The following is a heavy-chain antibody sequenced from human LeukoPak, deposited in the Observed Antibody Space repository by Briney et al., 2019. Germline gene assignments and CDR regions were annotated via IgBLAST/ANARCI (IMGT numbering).Heavy chain of an antibody. CDR2: IYYSGST. V-gene: IGHV4-30-4*08. J-gene: IGHJ3*02. D-gene: IGHD3-22*01. CDR3: AGSSITMIVVVRAPYFDI. Sequence: SQTLSLTCTVSGGSISSGDYYWSWIRQPPGKGLEWIGYIYYSGSTYYNPSLKSRVTISVDTSKNQFSLKLSSVTAADTAVYYCAGSSITMIVVVRAPYFDIWGQGTMVTVSS. CDR1: GGSISSGDYY.